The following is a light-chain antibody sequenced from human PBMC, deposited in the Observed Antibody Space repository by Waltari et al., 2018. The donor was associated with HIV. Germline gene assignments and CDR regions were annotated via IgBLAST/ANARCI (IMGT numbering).Light chain of an antibody. CDR3: CSYTGSSTRRPYV. CDR1: SSDVGSYNL. V-gene: IGLV2-23*01. J-gene: IGLJ1*01. CDR2: EGS. Sequence: QSALTQPASVSGSPGQSLTISCTGTSSDVGSYNLVSWYQQHPGKAPKFMIYEGSKRPSGVSNRFSGSKSGNTASLTISGLQAEDEADYYCCSYTGSSTRRPYVFGTGTKVTVL.